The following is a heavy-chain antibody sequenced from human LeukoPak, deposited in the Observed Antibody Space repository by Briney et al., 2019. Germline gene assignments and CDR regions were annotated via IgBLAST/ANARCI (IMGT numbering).Heavy chain of an antibody. CDR3: ARDVFEGFGERVIDAFDL. D-gene: IGHD3-10*01. CDR1: GYRFITYG. CDR2: ISAYNGNT. J-gene: IGHJ3*01. Sequence: GASMKVSCKASGYRFITYGLSWVRQAPGQGLEWMGCISAYNGNTNFAPKLQGRVTMTADTSTSTVYMELRSLRSDDTAVYYCARDVFEGFGERVIDAFDLWGQGTMVTVSS. V-gene: IGHV1-18*01.